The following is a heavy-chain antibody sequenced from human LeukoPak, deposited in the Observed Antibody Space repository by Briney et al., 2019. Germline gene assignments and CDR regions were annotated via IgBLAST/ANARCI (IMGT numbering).Heavy chain of an antibody. CDR1: GFTFSSYW. CDR3: AGDRGPGWFDP. V-gene: IGHV3-7*01. J-gene: IGHJ5*02. CDR2: IKQNGSEK. D-gene: IGHD3-10*01. Sequence: GGSLRLSCAASGFTFSSYWMHWVRQAPGKGLEWVANIKQNGSEKYYVDSVKGRITISRDNAKNTVYLQMTGLKPEDTAVYYCAGDRGPGWFDPWGQGTLVTVSS.